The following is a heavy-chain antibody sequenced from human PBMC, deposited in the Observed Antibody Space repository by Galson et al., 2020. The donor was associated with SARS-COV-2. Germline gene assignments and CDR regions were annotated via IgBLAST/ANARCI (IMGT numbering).Heavy chain of an antibody. CDR2: IRSKAYGGTT. Sequence: GGSLRLSCTASGFTFGDYAMSWFRQAPGKGLEWVGFIRSKAYGGTTEYAASVKGRFTISRDDSKSIAYLQMNSLKTEDTAVYYCTRDRAWVTTYYFDYWGQGTLVTVSS. V-gene: IGHV3-49*03. CDR1: GFTFGDYA. D-gene: IGHD4-4*01. J-gene: IGHJ4*02. CDR3: TRDRAWVTTYYFDY.